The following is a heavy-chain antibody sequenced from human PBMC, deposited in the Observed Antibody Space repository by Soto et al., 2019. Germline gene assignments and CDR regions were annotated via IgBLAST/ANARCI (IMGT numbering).Heavy chain of an antibody. J-gene: IGHJ4*02. D-gene: IGHD5-18*01. Sequence: GGSLRLSCAASGFTFSSSGFTFSSYAMHWVRQAPGKGLEWLTLISYDGGQEYYADSVKGRFTISRDNSKNTLYLQMNSLSAEDTAVYYCAREQVDTAMVKAFDYWGQGTLVTVSS. CDR1: GFTFSSYA. CDR3: AREQVDTAMVKAFDY. CDR2: ISYDGGQE. V-gene: IGHV3-30-3*01.